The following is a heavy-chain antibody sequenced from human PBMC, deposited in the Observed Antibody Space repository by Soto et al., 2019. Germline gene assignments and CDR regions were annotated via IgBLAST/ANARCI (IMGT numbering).Heavy chain of an antibody. CDR1: GFTFSDYA. V-gene: IGHV3-30*18. D-gene: IGHD6-19*01. J-gene: IGHJ4*02. CDR2: VSHDGRNT. CDR3: AKGGRQWLVTSDFNY. Sequence: VQLVESGGGVVQPGRSLRLSCAASGFTFSDYAMHWVRQAPGKGLEWVAVVSHDGRNTHYADSVKGRFTISRDSSRNTASLEMTSLRAEDTAVDYCAKGGRQWLVTSDFNYWGQGALVTVSS.